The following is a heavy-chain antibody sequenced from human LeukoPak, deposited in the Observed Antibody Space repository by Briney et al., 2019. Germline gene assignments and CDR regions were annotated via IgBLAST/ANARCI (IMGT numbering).Heavy chain of an antibody. Sequence: GGSLRLSCAASGFTFSDYYMSWIRQAPGKGLEWVSYISSSGSTIYYADSVKGRFTISRDNAKNSLYLQMNSPRAEDTAVYYCARVPTPTGYCSGGSCYSIYYYMDVWGKGTTVTVSS. CDR2: ISSSGSTI. CDR1: GFTFSDYY. CDR3: ARVPTPTGYCSGGSCYSIYYYMDV. D-gene: IGHD2-15*01. V-gene: IGHV3-11*01. J-gene: IGHJ6*03.